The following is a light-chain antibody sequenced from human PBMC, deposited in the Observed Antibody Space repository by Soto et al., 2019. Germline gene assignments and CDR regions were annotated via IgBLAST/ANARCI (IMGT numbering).Light chain of an antibody. CDR3: QPYNNWPLT. CDR2: DTS. J-gene: IGKJ4*01. Sequence: VLKQDTDSLYLSPGERENRSCRASQGIGDTLAWYQHKPGQTPRLLIYDTSTRATGVPTRFSGSRSGAEFTLTINSLQYEDFAVYYCQPYNNWPLTFGGGTKVDIK. CDR1: QGIGDT. V-gene: IGKV3-15*01.